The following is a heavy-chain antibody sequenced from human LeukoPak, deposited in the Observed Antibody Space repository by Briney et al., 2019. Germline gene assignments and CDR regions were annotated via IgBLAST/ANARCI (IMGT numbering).Heavy chain of an antibody. J-gene: IGHJ4*02. CDR3: ARRFGSVTSMHGIDY. Sequence: PGGSLRLSCAASGFTFSSYEMNWVRQAPGKGLEWVSSISSSSSYIYYADSVKGRFTISRDNAKNSLYLQMNSLRAEDTAVYYCARRFGSVTSMHGIDYWGQGTLVTVSS. V-gene: IGHV3-21*01. D-gene: IGHD3-10*01. CDR1: GFTFSSYE. CDR2: ISSSSSYI.